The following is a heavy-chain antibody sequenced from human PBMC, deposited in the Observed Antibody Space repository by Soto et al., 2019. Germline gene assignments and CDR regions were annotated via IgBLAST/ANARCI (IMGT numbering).Heavy chain of an antibody. CDR1: GGTFSTHA. CDR2: IIPISGTT. J-gene: IGHJ6*02. V-gene: IGHV1-69*13. D-gene: IGHD2-15*01. Sequence: SVKVSCKASGGTFSTHAIIWVRQAPGHGLEWMGGIIPISGTTYYTQKFQGRVTITADEPTSTAFMELSSLKSEDTAVFYCARGYCSGGNCYSGMDVWGQGTMVTVSS. CDR3: ARGYCSGGNCYSGMDV.